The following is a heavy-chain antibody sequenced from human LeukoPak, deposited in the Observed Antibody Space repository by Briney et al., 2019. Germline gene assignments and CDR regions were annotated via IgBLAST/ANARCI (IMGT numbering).Heavy chain of an antibody. D-gene: IGHD1-26*01. V-gene: IGHV1-46*01. Sequence: ASGKVSCKASGYTFTSYYMHWVRQAPGQGLEWMGIINPSGGSTSYAQKFQGRVTMTRDTSTSTVYMELSSLRSEDTAVYYCARGWNSGSYQPRGGYWGQGTLVTVSS. CDR3: ARGWNSGSYQPRGGY. CDR2: INPSGGST. CDR1: GYTFTSYY. J-gene: IGHJ4*02.